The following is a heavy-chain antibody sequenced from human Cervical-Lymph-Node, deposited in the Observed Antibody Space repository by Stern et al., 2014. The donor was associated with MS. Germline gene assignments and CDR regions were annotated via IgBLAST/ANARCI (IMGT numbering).Heavy chain of an antibody. CDR3: ARHPAAAGTGVHLEY. D-gene: IGHD6-13*01. Sequence: QVQLVESGGGVVQPGRSLRLSCAASGFSFSSYGMYWVRQAPGKGLEWGAVIWHDGKNEYYADSVKGRFPISRDNAKSTVYLQMNSLRDEDTAVYFCARHPAAAGTGVHLEYWGQGTLVIVSS. CDR2: IWHDGKNE. J-gene: IGHJ4*02. CDR1: GFSFSSYG. V-gene: IGHV3-33*01.